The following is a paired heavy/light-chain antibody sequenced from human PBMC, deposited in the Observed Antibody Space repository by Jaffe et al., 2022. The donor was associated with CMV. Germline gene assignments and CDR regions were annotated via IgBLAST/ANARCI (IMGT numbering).Heavy chain of an antibody. V-gene: IGHV4-59*01. CDR3: ARSPQDIVVVPAAGYFDY. D-gene: IGHD2-2*01. J-gene: IGHJ4*02. Sequence: QVQLQESGPGLVKPSETLSLTCTVSGGSISSYYWSWIRQPPGKGLEWIGYIYYSGSTNYNPSLKSRVTISVDTSKNQFSLKLSSVTAADTAVYYCARSPQDIVVVPAAGYFDYWGQGTLVTVSS. CDR1: GGSISSYY. CDR2: IYYSGST.
Light chain of an antibody. CDR3: QQYDNLPFT. Sequence: DIQMTQSPSSLSASVGDRVTITCQASQDISNYLNWYQQKPGKAPKLLIYDASNLETGVPSRFSGSGSGTDFTFTISSLQPEDIATYYCQQYDNLPFTFGGGTKVEIK. J-gene: IGKJ4*01. CDR1: QDISNY. CDR2: DAS. V-gene: IGKV1-33*01.